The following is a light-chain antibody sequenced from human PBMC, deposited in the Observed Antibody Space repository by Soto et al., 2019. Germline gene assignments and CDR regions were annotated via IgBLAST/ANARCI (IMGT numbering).Light chain of an antibody. J-gene: IGKJ5*01. CDR2: DAS. Sequence: EIVLTQSPATLSLSPGERATLSCRASQSISSNLAWYRQKPGQAPRLLIYDASNRSTGSTGRFSGSGSGTDFTLTISSLEPEDFAVYYCQQRSNRPPTFGQGTRLEIK. CDR3: QQRSNRPPT. CDR1: QSISSN. V-gene: IGKV3-11*01.